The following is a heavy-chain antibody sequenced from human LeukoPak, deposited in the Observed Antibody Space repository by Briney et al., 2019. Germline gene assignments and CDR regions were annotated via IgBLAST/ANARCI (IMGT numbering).Heavy chain of an antibody. D-gene: IGHD6-13*01. CDR2: IRYDASNK. V-gene: IGHV3-30*02. Sequence: GGSLRLSCAASGFTFSSYGMHWVRQAPGKGLEWVAFIRYDASNKYYADSVKGRFTISRDNAKNSLYLQMNSLRAEDTAVYYCARDLMGIAYRGAFYYWGQGTLVTVSS. CDR1: GFTFSSYG. CDR3: ARDLMGIAYRGAFYY. J-gene: IGHJ4*02.